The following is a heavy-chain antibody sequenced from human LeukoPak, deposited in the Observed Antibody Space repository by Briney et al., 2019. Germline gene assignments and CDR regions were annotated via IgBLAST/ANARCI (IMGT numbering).Heavy chain of an antibody. CDR3: AKSWGIADAFDI. CDR1: GFTFSSYG. D-gene: IGHD6-13*01. CDR2: ISGSGGST. Sequence: GRSLRLSCIASGFTFSSYGMHWVRQAPGKGLEWVSAISGSGGSTYYADSVKGRFTISRDNSKNTLYLQMNSLRAEDTAVYYCAKSWGIADAFDIWGQGTMVTVSS. J-gene: IGHJ3*02. V-gene: IGHV3-23*01.